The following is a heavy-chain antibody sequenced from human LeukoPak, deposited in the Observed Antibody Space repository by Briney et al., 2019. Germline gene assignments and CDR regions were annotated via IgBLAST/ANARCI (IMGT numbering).Heavy chain of an antibody. CDR2: INPNSGGT. CDR3: ARVARDGYNFDY. J-gene: IGHJ4*02. CDR1: GYTFTGYY. Sequence: ASVKVSCKASGYTFTGYYMHWVRQAPGQGLEWMGWINPNSGGTNYAQKFQGRVTMTRDTSISTAYMELRSLRSDDTAVYYCARVARDGYNFDYWGQGTLVTVSS. V-gene: IGHV1-2*02. D-gene: IGHD5-24*01.